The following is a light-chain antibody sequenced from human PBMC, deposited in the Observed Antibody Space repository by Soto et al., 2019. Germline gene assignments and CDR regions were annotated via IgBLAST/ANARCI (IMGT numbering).Light chain of an antibody. J-gene: IGLJ3*02. Sequence: QSALTQTASVSASPGQSITISCSGTSSDVGSYNLVSWYQHNPGKAPKLIIYEGSRRPSGVSDRFSGSKSGNTASLTISGLQAEYEADYSCCSYATSRTLVFGGGTKVTVL. V-gene: IGLV2-23*01. CDR2: EGS. CDR3: CSYATSRTLV. CDR1: SSDVGSYNL.